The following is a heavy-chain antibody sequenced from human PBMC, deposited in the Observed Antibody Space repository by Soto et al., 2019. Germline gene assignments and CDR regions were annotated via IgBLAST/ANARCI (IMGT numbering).Heavy chain of an antibody. CDR2: INHSGST. CDR1: GGYFSGYY. CDR3: ARVSARTLRYFDWLSANYYYGMDV. D-gene: IGHD3-9*01. J-gene: IGHJ6*02. V-gene: IGHV4-34*01. Sequence: PSETMSLTCAVYGGYFSGYYWIRIRQHQGKGLEWIGEINHSGSTNYNPSLKSRVTISVDTSKNQFSLKLSSVTAADTAVYYCARVSARTLRYFDWLSANYYYGMDVWGQGTTVTVSS.